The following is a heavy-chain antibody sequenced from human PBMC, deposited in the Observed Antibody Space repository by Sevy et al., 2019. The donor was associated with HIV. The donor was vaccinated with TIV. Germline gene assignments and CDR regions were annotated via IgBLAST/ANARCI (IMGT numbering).Heavy chain of an antibody. CDR2: IYRSGST. CDR1: GGSISSSNW. Sequence: SETLSLTCGVSGGSISSSNWWHWVRQPPGKGLEWIGEIYRSGSTNYNPSLKSRVTISVDNSKNQFSLRLNSVTAADTAVYYCARGFDTPRGFDPWGQGTLVTVSS. V-gene: IGHV4-4*02. CDR3: ARGFDTPRGFDP. D-gene: IGHD3-10*01. J-gene: IGHJ5*02.